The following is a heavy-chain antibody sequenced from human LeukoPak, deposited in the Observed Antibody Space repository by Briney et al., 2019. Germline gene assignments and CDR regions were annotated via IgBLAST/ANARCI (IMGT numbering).Heavy chain of an antibody. CDR3: AKERGGYFYGQFDY. Sequence: GGSLRLSCAASGFTFSSCAMSWVRQAPGKGLEWVSGISGSGGSTYYADSVKGRFTISRDNSKDTLYLQMNSLRAEDTAVYYCAKERGGYFYGQFDYWGQGTLVTVSS. D-gene: IGHD5-18*01. V-gene: IGHV3-23*01. J-gene: IGHJ4*02. CDR2: ISGSGGST. CDR1: GFTFSSCA.